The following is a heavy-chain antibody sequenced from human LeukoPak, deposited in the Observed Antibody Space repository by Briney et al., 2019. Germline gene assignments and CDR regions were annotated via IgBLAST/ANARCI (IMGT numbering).Heavy chain of an antibody. CDR2: IYSGGST. V-gene: IGHV3-53*04. CDR1: GFTVSSNY. D-gene: IGHD6-13*01. Sequence: GGSLRLSCAASGFTVSSNYMSWVRQAPGKGLEWVSVIYSGGSTYYADSVEGRFTISRHNSKNTLYLQMNSLRAEDTAVYYCARAKYSSRWSLDYWGQGALVTVSS. J-gene: IGHJ4*02. CDR3: ARAKYSSRWSLDY.